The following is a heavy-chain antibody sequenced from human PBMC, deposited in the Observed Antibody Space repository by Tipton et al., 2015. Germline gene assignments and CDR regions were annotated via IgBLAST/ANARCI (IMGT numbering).Heavy chain of an antibody. J-gene: IGHJ3*01. CDR1: SGSVSSGRYY. CDR2: INYSGST. V-gene: IGHV4-61*01. D-gene: IGHD2-21*01. Sequence: TLSLTCSVSSGSVSSGRYYWSWIRQTPGKGLEWLAFINYSGSTKYNPSLKSRVTISIDTANNQFSLKLTSVIASDAAVYYCARRSHMADPHWGQGTMVTVS. CDR3: ARRSHMADPH.